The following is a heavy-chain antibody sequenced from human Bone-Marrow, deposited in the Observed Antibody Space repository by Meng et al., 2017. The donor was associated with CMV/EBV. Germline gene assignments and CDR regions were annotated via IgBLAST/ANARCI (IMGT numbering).Heavy chain of an antibody. J-gene: IGHJ4*02. CDR1: GFAFADYT. Sequence: SLRLSCSIFGFAFADYTIPWVRQAPGKGLEWVGFVRSKTHDGTTGYAESVKGRVTISRDDAQNIAYLQMNGMQAEDTAVYYCCRGHSNGRHFDYWGQGTLVTVSS. V-gene: IGHV3-49*04. CDR2: VRSKTHDGTT. CDR3: CRGHSNGRHFDY. D-gene: IGHD4-11*01.